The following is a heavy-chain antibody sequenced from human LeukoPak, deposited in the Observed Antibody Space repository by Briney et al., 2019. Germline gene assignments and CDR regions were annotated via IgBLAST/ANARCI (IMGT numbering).Heavy chain of an antibody. J-gene: IGHJ4*02. CDR3: AKDSAVGRDGYNFHY. Sequence: PGGSLRLSCAASGFTFSSYGMHWVRQAPGKGLEWVAFIRYDGSNKYYAGSVKGRFTISRDNSKNTLYLQMNSLRAEDTAVYYCAKDSAVGRDGYNFHYWGQGTLVTVSS. CDR2: IRYDGSNK. D-gene: IGHD5-24*01. V-gene: IGHV3-30*02. CDR1: GFTFSSYG.